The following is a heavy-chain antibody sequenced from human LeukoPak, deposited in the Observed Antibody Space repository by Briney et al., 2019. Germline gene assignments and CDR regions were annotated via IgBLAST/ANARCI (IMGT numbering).Heavy chain of an antibody. V-gene: IGHV3-23*01. CDR2: LSGSGGRT. CDR3: AKDRVGAILYFDY. Sequence: GGSLRLSCAASGFTFSNYGMSWVRQAPGKGLEWVSALSGSGGRTYYADSLKGRFTISRDNSKNALYLEMSSLRAEDTAIYYCAKDRVGAILYFDYWGQGSLVTVSS. J-gene: IGHJ4*02. D-gene: IGHD1-26*01. CDR1: GFTFSNYG.